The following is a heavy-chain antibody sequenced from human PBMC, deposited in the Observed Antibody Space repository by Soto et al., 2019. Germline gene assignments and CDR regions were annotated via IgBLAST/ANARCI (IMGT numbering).Heavy chain of an antibody. CDR3: AMAPPLTL. V-gene: IGHV3-23*01. Sequence: EAQLLESGGGLVQPGGSLRLSCAASGFTFSTYTMRWVRQAPGKGLEWVSAIRDSGGSTYYADSVEGRFTISRDNSKNTLFLQMNSLRVEDTAVYFCAMAPPLTLWGDGTLVTASS. CDR2: IRDSGGST. CDR1: GFTFSTYT. J-gene: IGHJ4*01. D-gene: IGHD3-9*01.